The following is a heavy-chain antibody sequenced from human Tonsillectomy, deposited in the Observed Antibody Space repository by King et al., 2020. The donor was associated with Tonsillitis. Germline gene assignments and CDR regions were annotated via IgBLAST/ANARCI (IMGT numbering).Heavy chain of an antibody. J-gene: IGHJ4*02. CDR3: ARGVVVTAISN. CDR2: ISLDGSKK. Sequence: VQLVESGGGVVQPGRSLRLSCAASGFTFSRYAMHWVRQAPGKGREWVAVISLDGSKKYYADSVKGRFTISRDNSENTLYLQMNSLRAADTAVYYCARGVVVTAISNWGQGTLVTVSS. V-gene: IGHV3-30*04. CDR1: GFTFSRYA. D-gene: IGHD2-21*02.